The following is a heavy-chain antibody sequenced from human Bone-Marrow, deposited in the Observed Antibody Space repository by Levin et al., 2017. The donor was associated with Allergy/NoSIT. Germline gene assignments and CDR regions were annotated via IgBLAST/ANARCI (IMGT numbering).Heavy chain of an antibody. CDR2: IYSGGST. V-gene: IGHV3-53*01. J-gene: IGHJ3*02. CDR3: ARARRYSSGFNAFDI. D-gene: IGHD6-19*01. CDR1: GFTVSSNY. Sequence: QAGGSLRLSCAASGFTVSSNYMSWVRQAPGKGLEWVSVIYSGGSTYYADSVKGRFTISRDNSKNTLYLQMNSLRAEDTAVYYCARARRYSSGFNAFDIWGQGTMVTVSS.